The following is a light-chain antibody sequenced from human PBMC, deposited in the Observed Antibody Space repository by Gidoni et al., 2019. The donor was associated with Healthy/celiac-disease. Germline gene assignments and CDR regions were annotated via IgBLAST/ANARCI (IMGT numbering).Light chain of an antibody. CDR1: QGISSY. Sequence: DIQLTQSPSFLSASVGDRVTITCRASQGISSYLAWYQQKPGIAPKLLIYAASTLQSGVPSRFSGSGSGTEFTLTISSLQPEDFATYYCQQLNSYPLFTFGPGTKVDIK. CDR2: AAS. CDR3: QQLNSYPLFT. V-gene: IGKV1-9*01. J-gene: IGKJ3*01.